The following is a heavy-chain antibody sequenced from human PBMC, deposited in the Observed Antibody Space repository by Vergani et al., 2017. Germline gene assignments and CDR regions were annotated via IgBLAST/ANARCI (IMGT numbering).Heavy chain of an antibody. CDR2: ISGPGLST. Sequence: EVHLLESGGGLVKSGGSLRLSCAASGFTFSNSAVSWVRQAPGRGLAWVSSISGPGLSTYYADSVKGRFSISRDNSKNTVFLQMHSLRAEDTAIYYCVKEKIDLGSYFFDSWAHGILVTVSS. J-gene: IGHJ4*01. CDR1: GFTFSNSA. V-gene: IGHV3-23*01. D-gene: IGHD2/OR15-2a*01. CDR3: VKEKIDLGSYFFDS.